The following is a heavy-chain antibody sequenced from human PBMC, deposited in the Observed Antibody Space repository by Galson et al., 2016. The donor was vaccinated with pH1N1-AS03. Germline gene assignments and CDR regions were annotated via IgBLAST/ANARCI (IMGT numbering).Heavy chain of an antibody. J-gene: IGHJ4*02. CDR2: MYPEDSDV. Sequence: QSGAEVKKPGESLKISCKVSGYNFMSYWIGWVRQMPGKGLEWLGIMYPEDSDVRYSPSLRGQVTISADKSISTAYLQWTSREASDTAIYFCARPSPLGIPGRKGLYAFDLWGQGTLVTVSS. V-gene: IGHV5-51*03. CDR3: ARPSPLGIPGRKGLYAFDL. D-gene: IGHD2-8*01. CDR1: GYNFMSYW.